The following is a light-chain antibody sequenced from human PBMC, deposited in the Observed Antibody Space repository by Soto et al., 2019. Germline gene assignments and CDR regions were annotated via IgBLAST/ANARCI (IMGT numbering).Light chain of an antibody. CDR1: QSVSTN. CDR3: QHYNNWHTWT. Sequence: LTQSPATLSLSPGERATLSCGASQSVSTNLAWYQHKPGQAPRLLIYGASTRATGIPASFSGSGSATEFTLTISSLKSEDFAVYYCQHYNNWHTWTFGQGTKVDIK. J-gene: IGKJ1*01. V-gene: IGKV3-15*01. CDR2: GAS.